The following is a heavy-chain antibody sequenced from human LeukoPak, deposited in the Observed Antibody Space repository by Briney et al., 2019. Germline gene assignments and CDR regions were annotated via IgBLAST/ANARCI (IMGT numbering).Heavy chain of an antibody. V-gene: IGHV3-23*01. Sequence: GGSLRLSCAASGLTFSSYGMSWVRQAPGQGLEWVSAISGSGGSTYYADSVKGRFTISRDTSKNTLYMQMNSLRAEDTAVYYCAKYVREGGYRSGSYYPLHYYYYYMDVWRKGTTVTISS. CDR1: GLTFSSYG. CDR3: AKYVREGGYRSGSYYPLHYYYYYMDV. CDR2: ISGSGGST. D-gene: IGHD3-10*01. J-gene: IGHJ6*03.